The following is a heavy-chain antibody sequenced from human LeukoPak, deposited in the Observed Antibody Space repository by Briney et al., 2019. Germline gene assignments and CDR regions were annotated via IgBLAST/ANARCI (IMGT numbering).Heavy chain of an antibody. CDR3: AKGYSYGTGYNWFDP. CDR1: GGSISSGGYY. J-gene: IGHJ5*02. D-gene: IGHD5-18*01. CDR2: IYYSRST. Sequence: PSQTLSLTCTVSGGSISSGGYYWSXIRQHPGKGLEWIAYIYYSRSTYYNPSLKSRFTISVATSKTQFPLKLSYVTAADTAVYYCAKGYSYGTGYNWFDPWGQGTLVTVSS. V-gene: IGHV4-31*03.